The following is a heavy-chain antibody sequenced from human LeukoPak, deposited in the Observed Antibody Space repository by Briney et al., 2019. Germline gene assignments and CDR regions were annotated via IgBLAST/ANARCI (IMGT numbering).Heavy chain of an antibody. D-gene: IGHD5-18*01. V-gene: IGHV1-69*04. J-gene: IGHJ3*02. CDR3: ARVDTAMVPQVHAFDI. CDR1: GYTFTSYD. CDR2: IIPILGIA. Sequence: SVKVSCKASGYTFTSYDINWVRQATGQGLEWMGRIIPILGIANYAQKFQGRVTITADKSTSTAYMELSSLRSEDTAVYYCARVDTAMVPQVHAFDIWGQGTMVTVSS.